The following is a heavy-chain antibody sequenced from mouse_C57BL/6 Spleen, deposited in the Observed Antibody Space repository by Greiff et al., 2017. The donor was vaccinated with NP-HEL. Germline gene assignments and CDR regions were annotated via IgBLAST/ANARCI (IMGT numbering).Heavy chain of an antibody. D-gene: IGHD2-3*01. V-gene: IGHV1-4*01. Sequence: QVQLQQSGAELARPGASVKMSCKASGYTFTSYTMHWVKQRPGQGLEWIGYINPSSGYTKYNQKFKDKATLTADKSSSTAYMQLSSLTSEDSAVYYCAREGGLDGYYDFWAYWGQGTLVTVSA. CDR1: GYTFTSYT. J-gene: IGHJ3*01. CDR3: AREGGLDGYYDFWAY. CDR2: INPSSGYT.